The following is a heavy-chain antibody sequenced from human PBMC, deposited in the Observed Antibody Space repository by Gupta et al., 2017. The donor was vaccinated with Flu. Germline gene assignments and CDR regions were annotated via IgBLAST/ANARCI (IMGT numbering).Heavy chain of an antibody. V-gene: IGHV3-33*05. Sequence: VRQAPGTGLECLAGISHDVSHTYHTDSVPGRCLHSRDNSQNTLSLQMSGLRTEDTAVYYFAQDWRWIHNNYGLNVWGQGTTVTVSS. J-gene: IGHJ6*02. CDR3: AQDWRWIHNNYGLNV. D-gene: IGHD2-8*02. CDR2: ISHDVSHT.